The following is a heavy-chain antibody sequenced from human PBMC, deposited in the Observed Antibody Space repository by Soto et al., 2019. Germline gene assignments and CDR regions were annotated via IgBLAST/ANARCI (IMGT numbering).Heavy chain of an antibody. CDR3: ARGGGVRGVIITPAGPFDY. J-gene: IGHJ4*02. V-gene: IGHV4-34*01. CDR1: GGSFSGYY. D-gene: IGHD3-10*01. CDR2: INHSGST. Sequence: SETLSLTCAVYGGSFSGYYWSWIRQPPGKGLEWIGEINHSGSTNYNPSLKSRVAISVDTSKNQFSLKLSSVTAADTAVYYCARGGGVRGVIITPAGPFDYWGQGTLVNVSS.